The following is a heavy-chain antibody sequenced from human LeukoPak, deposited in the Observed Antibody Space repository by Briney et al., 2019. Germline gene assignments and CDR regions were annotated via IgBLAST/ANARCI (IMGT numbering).Heavy chain of an antibody. CDR3: ARASALGTVTPYYGMDV. V-gene: IGHV3-53*01. D-gene: IGHD4-17*01. CDR2: IYSGGST. CDR1: GFTVSSNY. Sequence: GGSLRLSCAASGFTVSSNYMSWVRQAPGKGLEWVSVIYSGGSTYYADPVKGRFTISRDNSKNTLYLQMNSLRAEDTAVYYCARASALGTVTPYYGMDVWGQGTTVTVSS. J-gene: IGHJ6*02.